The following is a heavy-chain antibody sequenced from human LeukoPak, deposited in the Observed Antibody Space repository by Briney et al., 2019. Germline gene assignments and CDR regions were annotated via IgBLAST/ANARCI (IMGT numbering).Heavy chain of an antibody. V-gene: IGHV4-31*03. Sequence: SETLSLTCNVSGDSISSGGYYWSWIRQRPEKGLEWIGYIYYSGSAYYNPSLKSRVTISVDTSENQFSLKLNSVSAADTAVYYCARVPSSNYYYFDYWGQGTLVTVSS. CDR3: ARVPSSNYYYFDY. CDR1: GDSISSGGYY. J-gene: IGHJ4*02. CDR2: IYYSGSA. D-gene: IGHD4-11*01.